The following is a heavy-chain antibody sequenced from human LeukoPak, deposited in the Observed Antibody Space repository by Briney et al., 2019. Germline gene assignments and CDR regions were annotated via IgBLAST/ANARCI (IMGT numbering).Heavy chain of an antibody. CDR1: GGSISSGDYY. CDR2: IYYSGST. V-gene: IGHV4-30-4*01. CDR3: ARAVVENYYDSSGYLFVY. J-gene: IGHJ4*02. Sequence: LSETLSLTCTVSGGSISSGDYYWSWIRQPPGKGLEWIGYIYYSGSTYYNPSLKSRVTISVDTSKNQFSLKLSSVTAADTAVYYCARAVVENYYDSSGYLFVYWGQGTLVTVSS. D-gene: IGHD3-22*01.